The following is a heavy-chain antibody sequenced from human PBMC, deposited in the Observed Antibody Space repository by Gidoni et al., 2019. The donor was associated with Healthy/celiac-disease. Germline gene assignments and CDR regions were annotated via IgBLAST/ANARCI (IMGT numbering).Heavy chain of an antibody. J-gene: IGHJ4*02. CDR2: ISYDGSNK. CDR1: GFTFSSYA. Sequence: QVQLVESGGGVVQPGRSLSLSCAASGFTFSSYARHWVRQAPGKGLEWVAVISYDGSNKYYADSVKVRFTISRDNSKNTLYLQMNSLRAEDTAVYYCAGTNAFDYWGQGTLVTVSS. D-gene: IGHD1-1*01. CDR3: AGTNAFDY. V-gene: IGHV3-30*04.